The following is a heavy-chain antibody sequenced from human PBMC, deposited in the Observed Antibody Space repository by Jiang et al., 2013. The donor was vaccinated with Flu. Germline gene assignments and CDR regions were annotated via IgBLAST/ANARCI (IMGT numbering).Heavy chain of an antibody. CDR1: GDSVSSNSAA. J-gene: IGHJ3*02. D-gene: IGHD2-15*01. Sequence: SLTCAISGDSVSSNSAAWNWIRQSPSRGLEWLGRTYYRSKWYNDYAVSVKSRITINPDTSKNQFSLQLNSVTPEDTAVYYCARDWDGYGYCSGGSCYWNAFDIWGQGTMVTIPS. CDR2: TYYRSKWYN. V-gene: IGHV6-1*01. CDR3: ARDWDGYGYCSGGSCYWNAFDI.